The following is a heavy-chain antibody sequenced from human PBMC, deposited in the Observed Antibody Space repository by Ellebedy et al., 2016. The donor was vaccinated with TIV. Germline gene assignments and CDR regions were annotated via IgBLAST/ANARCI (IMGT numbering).Heavy chain of an antibody. CDR1: GFTFDKYA. CDR3: AKAIAVAGYDY. D-gene: IGHD6-13*01. V-gene: IGHV3-9*01. J-gene: IGHJ4*02. Sequence: PGGSLRLSCAASGFTFDKYAMHWVRQAPGKGLEWVSGISWNSGSIDYADSVKGRFTISRDNAKSSLYLQMNSLRAEDTALYYCAKAIAVAGYDYWGQGTLVTVSS. CDR2: ISWNSGSI.